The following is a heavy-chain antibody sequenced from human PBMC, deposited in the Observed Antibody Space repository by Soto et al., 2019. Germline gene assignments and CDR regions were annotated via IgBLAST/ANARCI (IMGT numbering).Heavy chain of an antibody. D-gene: IGHD3-22*01. CDR3: ARDYYDRSGYYLAYFDY. V-gene: IGHV1-18*01. CDR1: GYTFTSYG. J-gene: IGHJ4*02. Sequence: QVQLVQSGAEVKKPGASVKVSCKAFGYTFTSYGINWVRQAPGQGLEWMGWISAYNGNTNYAQKLQGRVTMTTDTSTSTAYMELRSPRSDDTAVYYCARDYYDRSGYYLAYFDYWGQGTLVTVSS. CDR2: ISAYNGNT.